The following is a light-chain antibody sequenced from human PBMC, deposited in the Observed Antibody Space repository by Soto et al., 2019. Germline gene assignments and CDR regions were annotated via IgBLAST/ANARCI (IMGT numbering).Light chain of an antibody. Sequence: QSVLTQPPSVSGAPGQTVSISCTGTTSNVHWYQQLPGTAPKLLIFDNSNRPSGVPDRFSGSKSGTSASLAITGLQAEDEADYYCQSYDSSLNYVFGTGTKVTVL. CDR1: TSN. J-gene: IGLJ1*01. CDR2: DNS. CDR3: QSYDSSLNYV. V-gene: IGLV1-40*01.